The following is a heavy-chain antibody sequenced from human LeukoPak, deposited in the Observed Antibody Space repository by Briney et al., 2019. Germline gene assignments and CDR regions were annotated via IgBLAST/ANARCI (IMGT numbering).Heavy chain of an antibody. Sequence: SETLSLTCSVSGDSISRYYWSWIRQPPGKGLEWIGHIYYSGSTNDNPSLKSRVTISVDTSKKQFSLKLSSVTAADMAVYYCAAIAGVPLPIVNWGQGTLVTVSS. J-gene: IGHJ4*02. CDR3: AAIAGVPLPIVN. CDR1: GDSISRYY. D-gene: IGHD6-13*01. V-gene: IGHV4-59*01. CDR2: IYYSGST.